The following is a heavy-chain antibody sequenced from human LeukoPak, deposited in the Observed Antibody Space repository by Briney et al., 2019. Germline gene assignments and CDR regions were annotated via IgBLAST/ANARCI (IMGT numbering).Heavy chain of an antibody. CDR2: MNPSSGNT. CDR1: GYTFSSSN. D-gene: IGHD3-9*01. CDR3: ARGLDVERSSAWSWGPKKFYYNVMDV. J-gene: IGHJ6*02. V-gene: IGHV1-8*01. Sequence: ASVKVSCKVSGYTFSSSNINWVRQAPGQGLEWMGWMNPSSGNTAYAQRFQGRVTMTRDTSTNTAFLQLTSLRSEDTAVYYCARGLDVERSSAWSWGPKKFYYNVMDVWAKGPRSPSP.